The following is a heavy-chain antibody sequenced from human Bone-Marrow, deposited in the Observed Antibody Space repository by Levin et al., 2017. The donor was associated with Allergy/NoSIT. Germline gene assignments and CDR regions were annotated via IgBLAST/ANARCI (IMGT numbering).Heavy chain of an antibody. CDR1: GASIRSRGYY. V-gene: IGHV4-39*01. CDR3: ARRKGGFYYDTSGYFDK. D-gene: IGHD3-22*01. CDR2: FYYTGTT. J-gene: IGHJ4*02. Sequence: SQTLSLTCSVSGASIRSRGYYWGWIRQPPGQGLEWIGSFYYTGTTFYNPSLRSRVTISVDKSRNQFSLNLSSVTAADTAVYYCARRKGGFYYDTSGYFDKWGQGTLVTVSS.